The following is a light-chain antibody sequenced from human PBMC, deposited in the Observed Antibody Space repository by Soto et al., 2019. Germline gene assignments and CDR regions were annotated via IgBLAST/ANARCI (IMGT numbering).Light chain of an antibody. Sequence: DIQMTQSPSSLSASVGDTVTITCRSSHDVSKYVGWFQQRPGKAPKSLIYASSTLNSGVTSRFSGGYSWTDFNLTISSLQPDDWATDYCQAYYDYPSTVGRGTTVDSK. CDR3: QAYYDYPST. CDR1: HDVSKY. J-gene: IGKJ4*01. CDR2: ASS. V-gene: IGKV1-16*01.